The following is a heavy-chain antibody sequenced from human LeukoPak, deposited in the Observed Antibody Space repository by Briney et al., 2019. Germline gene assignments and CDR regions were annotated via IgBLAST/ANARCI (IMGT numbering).Heavy chain of an antibody. D-gene: IGHD3-22*01. CDR3: ARDRGTMIVVVTIDY. CDR1: GFTFSSYG. J-gene: IGHJ4*02. V-gene: IGHV3-30*19. Sequence: PGRSLRLSCAASGFTFSSYGMHRVRQAPGKGLEWVAVISYDGSNKYYADSVKGRFTISRDNSKNTLYLQMNSLRAEDTAVYYCARDRGTMIVVVTIDYWGQGTLVTVSS. CDR2: ISYDGSNK.